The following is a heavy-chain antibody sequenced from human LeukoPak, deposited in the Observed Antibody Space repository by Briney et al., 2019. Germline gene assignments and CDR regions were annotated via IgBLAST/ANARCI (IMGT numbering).Heavy chain of an antibody. CDR2: IIPIFGTA. V-gene: IGHV1-69*13. D-gene: IGHD3-9*01. Sequence: SVKVSCKASGGTFSSYAISWVRQAPGQGLEWMGGIIPIFGTANYAQKFQGRVTITADESTSTAYMELSSLRSEDTAVYYCASSGYDILTEADYWGQGTLVTVSS. J-gene: IGHJ4*02. CDR1: GGTFSSYA. CDR3: ASSGYDILTEADY.